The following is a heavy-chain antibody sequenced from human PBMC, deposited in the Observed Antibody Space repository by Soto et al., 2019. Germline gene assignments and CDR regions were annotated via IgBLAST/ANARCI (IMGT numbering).Heavy chain of an antibody. CDR3: VRGDDGGDMVYCGLDV. Sequence: QVQLQESGPGLVRPSQTLTLTCNVSGGSISSDHYHWTWIRQHPGKGLEWIGYIHYSGSFHYNPSLQSRVTMSVDTSKTLCSLALSSVPAADTAVYFWVRGDDGGDMVYCGLDVWGQATTVTVSS. CDR1: GGSISSDHYH. D-gene: IGHD2-21*02. J-gene: IGHJ6*02. V-gene: IGHV4-30-4*01. CDR2: IHYSGSF.